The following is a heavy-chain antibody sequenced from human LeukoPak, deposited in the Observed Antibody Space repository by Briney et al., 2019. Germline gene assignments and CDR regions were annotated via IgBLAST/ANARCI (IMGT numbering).Heavy chain of an antibody. V-gene: IGHV4-34*01. CDR3: ARAVVVAATFDY. D-gene: IGHD2-15*01. CDR1: GGSFSGYY. J-gene: IGHJ4*02. CDR2: INHSGST. Sequence: SETLSLTCAVYGGSFSGYYWSWIRQPPGKGLGGIGEINHSGSTNYNPSLKSRVTISVHTSKNQFSLKLSSVTAADTAVYYCARAVVVAATFDYWGQGTLVTVSS.